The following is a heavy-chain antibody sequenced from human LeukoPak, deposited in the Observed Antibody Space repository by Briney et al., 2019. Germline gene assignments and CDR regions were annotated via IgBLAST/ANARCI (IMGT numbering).Heavy chain of an antibody. Sequence: GGSLRLSCGASGFTFSSYAMHWVRQAPGKGLEWVAFISYDGSNKYYADSVKGRFTISRDNSKNTLYLQMNSLRAEDTAVYYCARPVSSGWYGQGGFDYWGQGTLVTVSS. J-gene: IGHJ4*02. D-gene: IGHD6-19*01. CDR3: ARPVSSGWYGQGGFDY. V-gene: IGHV3-30-3*01. CDR1: GFTFSSYA. CDR2: ISYDGSNK.